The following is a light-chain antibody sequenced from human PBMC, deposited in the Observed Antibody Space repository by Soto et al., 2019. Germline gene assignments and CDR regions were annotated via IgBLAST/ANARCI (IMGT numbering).Light chain of an antibody. J-gene: IGLJ2*01. V-gene: IGLV2-23*02. CDR1: SSGVGSYNL. CDR2: EVS. CDR3: CSYAGSSTVV. Sequence: QSVLTQSASVSGSPGQSITISCTGTSSGVGSYNLVSWYQQHPGKAPKLMIYEVSRRPSGVSNRFSGSKSGNTASLTISGLQAEDEADYYCCSYAGSSTVVFGGGTKLTVL.